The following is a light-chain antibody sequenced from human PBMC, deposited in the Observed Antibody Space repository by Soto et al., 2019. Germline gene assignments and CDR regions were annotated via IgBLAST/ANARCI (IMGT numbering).Light chain of an antibody. CDR3: EQYGSSPYT. CDR1: QSVSSSY. CDR2: GAS. V-gene: IGKV3-20*01. Sequence: EIVLTQSPGTLSLSPGERATLSCRASQSVSSSYLAWYQQKSGQAPRLLIYGASSRATGIPGRFSVSRSGSDFTFTNSRLEPEDFAVYYCEQYGSSPYTFGHGTKVVIK. J-gene: IGKJ2*01.